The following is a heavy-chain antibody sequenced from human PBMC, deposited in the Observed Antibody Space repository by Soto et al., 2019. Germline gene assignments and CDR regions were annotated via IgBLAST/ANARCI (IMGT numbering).Heavy chain of an antibody. CDR2: ISDNGGFT. Sequence: EVQLLESGGGLVQPGGSLRLSCVASGFTFTRYAMSWVRQAPGKGLEWVSAISDNGGFTFHADSVRGRFTTSRDNSKNTLTLQMNSLRAEDTAIYYCATAPGRWGPGYFDSWGQGVAVAVSS. V-gene: IGHV3-23*01. CDR1: GFTFTRYA. J-gene: IGHJ4*02. CDR3: ATAPGRWGPGYFDS. D-gene: IGHD7-27*01.